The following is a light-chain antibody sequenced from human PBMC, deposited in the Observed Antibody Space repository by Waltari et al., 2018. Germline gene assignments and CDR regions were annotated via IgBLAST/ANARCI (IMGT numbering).Light chain of an antibody. CDR3: QNYNSALRT. Sequence: DIQMTQSPSPLSASVGARVTITSRASQGISNYLAWYQQKPGKVPKLLIYAAAGLESGVPSRFSGSGSGTHFTLTISSLQPEDSATYYCQNYNSALRTFGQGTKVEIK. CDR1: QGISNY. V-gene: IGKV1-27*01. CDR2: AAA. J-gene: IGKJ1*01.